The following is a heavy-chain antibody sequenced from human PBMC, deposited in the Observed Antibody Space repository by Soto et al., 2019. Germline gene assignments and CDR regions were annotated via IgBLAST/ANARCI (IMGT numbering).Heavy chain of an antibody. V-gene: IGHV3-33*01. CDR2: IWYDGSNK. Sequence: GGSLRLSCAASGFTFSSYGMHWVRQAPGKGLEWVAVIWYDGSNKYYADSVKGRFTISRDNSKNTLYLQMNSLRAEDTAVYYCARDLSSSWLTYYYYYGMDVWGQGTTVTVSS. J-gene: IGHJ6*02. D-gene: IGHD6-13*01. CDR3: ARDLSSSWLTYYYYYGMDV. CDR1: GFTFSSYG.